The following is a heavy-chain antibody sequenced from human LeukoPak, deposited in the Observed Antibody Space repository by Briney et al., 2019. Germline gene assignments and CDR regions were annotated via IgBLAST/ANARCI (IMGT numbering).Heavy chain of an antibody. D-gene: IGHD6-19*01. V-gene: IGHV3-48*03. CDR1: GFTFSSYE. J-gene: IGHJ4*02. CDR3: ARVYSSGWSRDFDY. Sequence: GGSLRLSCAASGFTFSSYEMNWVRQAPGKGLEWVSYISSSGSTIYYADSVKGRFTISRDNAKNSLYLQMNSLRAEDTAVYYCARVYSSGWSRDFDYWGQGTLVTASS. CDR2: ISSSGSTI.